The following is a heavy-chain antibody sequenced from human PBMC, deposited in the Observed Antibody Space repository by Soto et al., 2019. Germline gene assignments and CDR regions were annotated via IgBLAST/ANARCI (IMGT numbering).Heavy chain of an antibody. V-gene: IGHV3-21*06. D-gene: IGHD3-16*01. CDR2: ISDDSSYI. Sequence: GGSLRLSFAASGFMFSAYTMNWVRQAPGKGLEWLSSISDDSSYIDYADSLRGRFTVSRDNARNSLYLQIGSLGVEDTAVYYCATPYYFNHWGPGTLVTVSS. CDR1: GFMFSAYT. J-gene: IGHJ1*01. CDR3: ATPYYFNH.